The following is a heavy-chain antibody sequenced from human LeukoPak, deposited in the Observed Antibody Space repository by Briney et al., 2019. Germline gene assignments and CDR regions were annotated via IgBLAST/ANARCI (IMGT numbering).Heavy chain of an antibody. CDR3: ARDSFNGDYGRDY. D-gene: IGHD4-17*01. CDR2: INPNSGGT. J-gene: IGHJ4*02. V-gene: IGHV1-2*02. Sequence: ASVTVSCKASGYTFTGYYMHWVRQAPGQGLEWMGWINPNSGGTNYAQKFQGRVTMTRDTSISAAYMELSRLRSDDTAVYYCARDSFNGDYGRDYWGQGTLVTVSS. CDR1: GYTFTGYY.